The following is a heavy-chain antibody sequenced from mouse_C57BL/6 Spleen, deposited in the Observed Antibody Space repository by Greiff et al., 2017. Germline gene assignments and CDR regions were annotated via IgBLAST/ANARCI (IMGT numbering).Heavy chain of an antibody. V-gene: IGHV1-82*01. J-gene: IGHJ4*01. D-gene: IGHD1-1*01. CDR3: ARSLHYYGSSYGGDYYAMDY. CDR2: IYPGDGDT. Sequence: VQLQQSGPELVKPGASVKISCKASGYAFSSSWMNWVKQRPGKGLEWIGRIYPGDGDTNYNGKFKGKATLTADKSSSTAYMQLSSLTSEDSAVYFCARSLHYYGSSYGGDYYAMDYWGQGTSVTVSS. CDR1: GYAFSSSW.